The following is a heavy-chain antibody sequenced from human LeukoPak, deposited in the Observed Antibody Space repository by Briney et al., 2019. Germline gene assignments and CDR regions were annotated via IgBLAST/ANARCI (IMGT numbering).Heavy chain of an antibody. Sequence: GGSLRLSCAASGFTFDDYAMHWVRQAPGKGLEWVSGISWNSGSIGYADSVKGRFTISRDNAKNSLYLEMNSLRAVDTAFYYCAKNIRSSSWYLGNWGQGTLVTVSS. CDR3: AKNIRSSSWYLGN. D-gene: IGHD6-13*01. CDR2: ISWNSGSI. V-gene: IGHV3-9*01. J-gene: IGHJ4*02. CDR1: GFTFDDYA.